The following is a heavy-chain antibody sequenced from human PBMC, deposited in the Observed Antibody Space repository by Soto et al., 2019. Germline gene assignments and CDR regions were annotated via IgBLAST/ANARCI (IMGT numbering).Heavy chain of an antibody. Sequence: EVQLVESGGGLVQPGGSLRLSCAASGFIVSSSYMSWVRQAPGKGLEWVSIMYNDGSTYYADFVKGRFTISRDDSKNTLYLQIRGRRAEATTVYDCTRDSYTRYSGQGTLVNVSS. CDR1: GFIVSSSY. J-gene: IGHJ4*02. CDR3: TRDSYTRY. CDR2: MYNDGST. D-gene: IGHD4-4*01. V-gene: IGHV3-66*01.